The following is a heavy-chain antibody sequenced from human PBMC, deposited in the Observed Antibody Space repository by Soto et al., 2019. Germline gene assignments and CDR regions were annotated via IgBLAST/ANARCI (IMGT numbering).Heavy chain of an antibody. V-gene: IGHV1-69*13. CDR3: ARSQGSSTSLEIYYYYYYGMDV. D-gene: IGHD2-2*01. J-gene: IGHJ6*02. CDR2: IIPISDTT. Sequence: ASVKVSCKSSVCTFSIYAIICVRQAPGQGLEWMGGIIPISDTTNYAQKFQGRVTITADESTSTAYMELSSLRSEDTAVYYCARSQGSSTSLEIYYYYYYGMDVWGQGTTVTVSS. CDR1: VCTFSIYA.